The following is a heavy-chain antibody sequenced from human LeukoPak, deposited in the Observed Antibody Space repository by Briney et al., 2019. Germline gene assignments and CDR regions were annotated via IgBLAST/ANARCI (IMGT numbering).Heavy chain of an antibody. D-gene: IGHD3-3*01. CDR1: GFTFSSYA. CDR3: AKDLEWLFPPSYYFDY. CDR2: ISGSGGST. V-gene: IGHV3-23*01. J-gene: IGHJ4*02. Sequence: GSLRLSCAASGFTFSSYAMSWVRQAPGKGLEWVSAISGSGGSTYYADSVKGRFTISRDNSKNTLYLQMNSLRAEDTAVYYCAKDLEWLFPPSYYFDYWGQGTLVTVSS.